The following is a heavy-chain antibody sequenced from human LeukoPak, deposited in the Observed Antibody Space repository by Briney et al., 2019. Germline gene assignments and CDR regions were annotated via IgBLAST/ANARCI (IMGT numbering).Heavy chain of an antibody. J-gene: IGHJ5*02. V-gene: IGHV1-2*02. D-gene: IGHD2-21*01. CDR3: ARGAPVFRWFDP. CDR2: INPNSGCT. Sequence: GASVKVSCMSSVYTFTGYYMHWVRQAPGQGLEWMGWINPNSGCTNYAQKSQGRVTMTRDTSISTAYMELSRLRSDDTAVYYCARGAPVFRWFDPWGQGTLVTVSS. CDR1: VYTFTGYY.